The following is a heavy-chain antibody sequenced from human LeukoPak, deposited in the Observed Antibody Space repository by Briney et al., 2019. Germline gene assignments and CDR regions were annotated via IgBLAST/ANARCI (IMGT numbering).Heavy chain of an antibody. CDR3: ARRDYGDYYYYMDV. CDR1: GGSFSGYY. Sequence: SETLSLTCAVYGGSFSGYYWSWIRQPPGKGLEWIGEINHSGSTNYNPSLKSRVTMSVDTSKNQFSLKPSSVTAADTAVYYCARRDYGDYYYYMDVWGKGTTVTISS. V-gene: IGHV4-34*01. J-gene: IGHJ6*03. D-gene: IGHD4-17*01. CDR2: INHSGST.